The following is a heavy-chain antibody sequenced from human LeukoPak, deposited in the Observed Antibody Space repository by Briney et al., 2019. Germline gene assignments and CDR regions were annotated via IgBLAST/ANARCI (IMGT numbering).Heavy chain of an antibody. D-gene: IGHD3-9*01. CDR3: TRLSKGRYFDYIFDY. CDR1: GGSVSSSEFY. Sequence: SETLSLTCTVSGGSVSSSEFYWGCIPQPPGKGLQWVGNMYYSGSTYYNPTLTGRVTMSVATSQNQFSLKMPSVTAADTAVDYCTRLSKGRYFDYIFDYWGQGSLVTVSS. V-gene: IGHV4-39*01. J-gene: IGHJ4*02. CDR2: MYYSGST.